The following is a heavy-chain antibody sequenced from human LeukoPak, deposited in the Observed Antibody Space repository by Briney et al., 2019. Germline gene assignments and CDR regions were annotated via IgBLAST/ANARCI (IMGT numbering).Heavy chain of an antibody. CDR3: AKYCSSTSCYIY. Sequence: GGSLRLSCAAAGFTFSSYAMSWVRQAPGKGLEWVSAISGSGGSTYYADSVKGRFTISRDNSKNTLYLQMNSLRAEDTAVYYCAKYCSSTSCYIYWGQGTLVTVSS. D-gene: IGHD2-2*02. CDR1: GFTFSSYA. CDR2: ISGSGGST. V-gene: IGHV3-23*01. J-gene: IGHJ4*02.